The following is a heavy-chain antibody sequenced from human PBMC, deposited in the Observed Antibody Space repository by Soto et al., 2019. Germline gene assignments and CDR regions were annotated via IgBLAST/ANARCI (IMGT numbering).Heavy chain of an antibody. J-gene: IGHJ5*02. CDR1: GYTFTGYY. V-gene: IGHV1-2*02. Sequence: GASVKVSCKASGYTFTGYYMHWVRQAPGQGLEWMGWINPNSGGTNYAQKFQGRVTMTRDTSISTAYMELSRLRSDDTAVYYCARGGSSWSGYCTTWFDPWGQGTLVTV. CDR2: INPNSGGT. D-gene: IGHD3-3*01. CDR3: ARGGSSWSGYCTTWFDP.